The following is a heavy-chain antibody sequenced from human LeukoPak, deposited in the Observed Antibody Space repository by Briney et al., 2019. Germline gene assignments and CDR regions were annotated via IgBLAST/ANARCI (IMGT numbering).Heavy chain of an antibody. CDR2: IIPMFGSA. Sequence: ASVKVSCKASGLTLSTYAISWGRQAPGQGLEWMGGIIPMFGSAHYAQKCQDRVTITTDESTTIAYMEVSSLRSEDTGVYYCASSPRIVGRLDYYYYMDVWGKGTTVTVSS. D-gene: IGHD6-6*01. J-gene: IGHJ6*03. CDR3: ASSPRIVGRLDYYYYMDV. CDR1: GLTLSTYA. V-gene: IGHV1-69*05.